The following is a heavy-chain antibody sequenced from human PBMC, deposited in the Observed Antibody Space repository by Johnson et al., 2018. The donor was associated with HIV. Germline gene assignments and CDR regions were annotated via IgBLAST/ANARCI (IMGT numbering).Heavy chain of an antibody. CDR1: GFTFSSYA. D-gene: IGHD4-23*01. Sequence: QVYLVESGGGVVQPGRSLRLSCAASGFTFSSYAMHWVRQAPGKGLEWVAVISYDGSNKYYTDSVKGRFTISRDNSKNTLCLQMNSLRPEDTAVYYCARDNGGAFDIWGPGTIVTVSS. V-gene: IGHV3-30*04. J-gene: IGHJ3*02. CDR3: ARDNGGAFDI. CDR2: ISYDGSNK.